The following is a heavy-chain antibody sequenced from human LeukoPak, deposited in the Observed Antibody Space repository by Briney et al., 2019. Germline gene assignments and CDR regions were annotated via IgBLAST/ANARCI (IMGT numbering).Heavy chain of an antibody. J-gene: IGHJ4*02. Sequence: SETLSLTCAVYGGSFSGYYWSWIRQPPGKGLEWIGEINHSGSTNYNPSLKSRVTISVDTSKNQFSLKLSSVTAADTAVYYCARQGLTYYYGSGSSFVDYWGQETLVTVSS. V-gene: IGHV4-34*01. CDR2: INHSGST. D-gene: IGHD3-10*01. CDR3: ARQGLTYYYGSGSSFVDY. CDR1: GGSFSGYY.